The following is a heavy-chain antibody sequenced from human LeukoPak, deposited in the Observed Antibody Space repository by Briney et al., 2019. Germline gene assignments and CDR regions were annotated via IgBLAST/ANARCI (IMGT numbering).Heavy chain of an antibody. CDR1: GGSISSYY. D-gene: IGHD3-22*01. CDR2: IYTSGST. CDR3: ARDSVVVNHYYYYYYYMDV. J-gene: IGHJ6*03. Sequence: PSETLSLTCTVSGGSISSYYWSWIRQPAGKGLEWIGRIYTSGSTNHNPSLKSRVTMSVDTSKNQFSLKLSSVTAADTAVYYCARDSVVVNHYYYYYYYMDVWGKGTTVTVSS. V-gene: IGHV4-4*07.